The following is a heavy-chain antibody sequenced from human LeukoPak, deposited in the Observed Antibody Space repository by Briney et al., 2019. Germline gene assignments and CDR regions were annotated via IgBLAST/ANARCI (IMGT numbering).Heavy chain of an antibody. Sequence: GGSLRLSCVASGFTFSSYSMNWVRQAPGKGLEWVACIGSSSNYIYYGDSVKGRFTISRDNAKNSLYLQMNSLRAEDTAVYYCARDYYDSSGYYLKYFQHWGQGTLVTVSS. CDR1: GFTFSSYS. J-gene: IGHJ1*01. V-gene: IGHV3-21*01. D-gene: IGHD3-22*01. CDR3: ARDYYDSSGYYLKYFQH. CDR2: IGSSSNYI.